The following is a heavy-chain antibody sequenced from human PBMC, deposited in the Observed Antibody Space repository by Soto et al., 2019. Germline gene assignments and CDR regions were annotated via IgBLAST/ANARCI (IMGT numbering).Heavy chain of an antibody. J-gene: IGHJ4*02. CDR3: ARVRGYWDGDYFDY. V-gene: IGHV1-8*01. D-gene: IGHD2-15*01. CDR1: RYTFTSYD. Sequence: QVQLVQSGAEVKKPGASVKVSCKASRYTFTSYDINWVRQATGQGLEWMGWMNPNSGNTGYAQKFQGRVTMTRNTSISTAYMELSSLRSEDTAVYYCARVRGYWDGDYFDYWGQGTLVTVSS. CDR2: MNPNSGNT.